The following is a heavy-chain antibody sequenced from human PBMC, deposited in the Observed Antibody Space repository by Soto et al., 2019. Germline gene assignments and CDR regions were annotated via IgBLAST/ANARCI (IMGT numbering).Heavy chain of an antibody. CDR2: INPRTGGT. J-gene: IGHJ3*01. CDR1: GYTFTDFY. Sequence: QVQLVQSGAEMKKPGASVKVSCKASGYTFTDFYIHWVRQTPGQELEWMGWINPRTGGTLYAQNFQGWVTMNRDTSISTAYMVLNRLKSDATAVYYCARGDHAFNLWGQGTMVTVSS. V-gene: IGHV1-2*04. CDR3: ARGDHAFNL.